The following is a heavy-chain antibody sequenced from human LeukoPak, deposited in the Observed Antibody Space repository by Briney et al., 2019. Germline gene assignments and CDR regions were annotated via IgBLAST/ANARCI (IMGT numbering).Heavy chain of an antibody. CDR3: ASVDTGMIDY. D-gene: IGHD5-18*01. CDR1: GFTFSDYH. V-gene: IGHV3-11*04. J-gene: IGHJ4*02. CDR2: ISSSGGAI. Sequence: PGGSLRLSCAASGFTFSDYHMSWIRQAPGKGLERLSYISSSGGAIYYADSVMGRFTISRDNAKNSVYLQMNSLRAEDTAVYYCASVDTGMIDYWGQGTLVTVSS.